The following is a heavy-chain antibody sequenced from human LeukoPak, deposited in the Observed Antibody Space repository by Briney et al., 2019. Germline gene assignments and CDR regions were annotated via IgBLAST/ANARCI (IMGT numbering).Heavy chain of an antibody. J-gene: IGHJ6*03. CDR2: IYSGGST. D-gene: IGHD6-6*01. CDR1: GFTVSSNY. CDR3: ARVRAARTRDYYYYMDV. V-gene: IGHV3-53*01. Sequence: GGSLRLSCAASGFTVSSNYMSWIRQAPGKGLEWVSVIYSGGSTYYADFVKGRFTISRDNSKNTLYLQMNSLRAEDTAVYYCARVRAARTRDYYYYMDVWGKGTTVTVSS.